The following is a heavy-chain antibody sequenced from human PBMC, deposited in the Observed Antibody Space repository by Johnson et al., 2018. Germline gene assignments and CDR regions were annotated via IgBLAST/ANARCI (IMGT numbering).Heavy chain of an antibody. J-gene: IGHJ6*02. D-gene: IGHD3-10*01. CDR3: ARVLLWFGELSYYYYGMDV. CDR2: ISGSGGST. V-gene: IGHV3-23*01. CDR1: GFTFSSYA. Sequence: VQLLESGGGLVQPGGSLRLSCAASGFTFSSYAMSWVRQAPGKGLEWVSAISGSGGSTYYAESVKGRFTISRDNAKNSLYLQMNSLRAEDTAVYYCARVLLWFGELSYYYYGMDVWGQGTTVTVSS.